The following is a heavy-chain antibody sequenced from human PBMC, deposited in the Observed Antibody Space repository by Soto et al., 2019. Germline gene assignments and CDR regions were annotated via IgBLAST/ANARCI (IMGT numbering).Heavy chain of an antibody. CDR3: GRVFSTTFYHSYCDH. J-gene: IGHJ5*02. Sequence: EVHLVESGGGLVQPGGSLRLSCAASGFTFSDHYMDWVRQAPGKGLEWVGRTRNKAYSYTTEYAASVKGRFTISRDDSKNSLYLQMNSLQTEDTAVYYCGRVFSTTFYHSYCDHWGQGTLVTVSS. D-gene: IGHD2-2*01. V-gene: IGHV3-72*01. CDR1: GFTFSDHY. CDR2: TRNKAYSYTT.